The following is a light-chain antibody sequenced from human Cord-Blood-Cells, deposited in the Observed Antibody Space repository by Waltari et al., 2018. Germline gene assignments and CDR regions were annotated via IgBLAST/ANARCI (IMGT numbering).Light chain of an antibody. CDR2: KAS. Sequence: DIQMTQSPSTLSASVGDRVTITCRASQSISSLLAWYQQKPGKATKLLIYKASSLESGVPSRFSGSGSGTEFTLTISSLQPDDFATYYCQQYNSYPMYTFGQGTKLEIK. V-gene: IGKV1-5*03. CDR1: QSISSL. J-gene: IGKJ2*01. CDR3: QQYNSYPMYT.